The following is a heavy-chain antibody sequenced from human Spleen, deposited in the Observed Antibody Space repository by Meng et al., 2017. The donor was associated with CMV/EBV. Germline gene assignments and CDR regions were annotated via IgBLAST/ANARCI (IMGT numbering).Heavy chain of an antibody. V-gene: IGHV1-2*02. J-gene: IGHJ3*02. CDR1: GYTFTGYY. D-gene: IGHD1-1*01. CDR2: INPNTGVT. Sequence: ASVKVSCKASGYTFTGYYMHWLRQAPGQGLEWMAWINPNTGVTGYAQHLQGKVTMTRDTSISTVYMDVSTLRSDDTAVYYCARSTGAYPGGAIDIWGQGTMVTVSS. CDR3: ARSTGAYPGGAIDI.